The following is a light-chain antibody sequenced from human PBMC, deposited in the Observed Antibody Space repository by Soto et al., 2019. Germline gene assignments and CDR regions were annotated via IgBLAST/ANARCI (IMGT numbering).Light chain of an antibody. Sequence: QAVVTQEPSLTVSPGGTVTLTCGSSTGAVTSGHYPYWFQQKPGQAPRTLIYDTSNKHSWTPARFSGSLLGGKAALTLLGAQPEDEAVYYRLLSYSGAFYVFGTGTKLTVL. CDR3: LLSYSGAFYV. J-gene: IGLJ1*01. CDR1: TGAVTSGHY. V-gene: IGLV7-46*02. CDR2: DTS.